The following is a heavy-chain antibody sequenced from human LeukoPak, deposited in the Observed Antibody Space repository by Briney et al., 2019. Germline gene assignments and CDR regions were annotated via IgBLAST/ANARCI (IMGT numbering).Heavy chain of an antibody. CDR2: ISPRGST. J-gene: IGHJ6*02. Sequence: SETLSLTCAVYGASFSGHYVSWLRQPPGKGLEWVGEISPRGSTNYNPSLKSPITLSGDTSKHQFSLKLTSVTAADTAVYYCARESIAAADNYGMDVWGQGTTVTVSS. CDR1: GASFSGHY. V-gene: IGHV4-34*01. CDR3: ARESIAAADNYGMDV. D-gene: IGHD6-13*01.